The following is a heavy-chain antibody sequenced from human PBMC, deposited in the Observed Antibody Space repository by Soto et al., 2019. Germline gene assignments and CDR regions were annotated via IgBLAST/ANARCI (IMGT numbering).Heavy chain of an antibody. CDR1: GYAFTGYY. V-gene: IGHV1-2*02. CDR2: INPNSGGT. D-gene: IGHD6-13*01. J-gene: IGHJ5*02. CDR3: AREMISSSWPVNWFAP. Sequence: GASVKVSCKASGYAFTGYYMHWVRQAPGQGLEWMGWINPNSGGTNYAQKFQGRVTMTRDTSISTAYMELSRLRSDDTAVYYCAREMISSSWPVNWFAPWGKGTLVTVS.